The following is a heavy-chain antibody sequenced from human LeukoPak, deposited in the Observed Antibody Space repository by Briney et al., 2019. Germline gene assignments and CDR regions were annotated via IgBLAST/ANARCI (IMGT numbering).Heavy chain of an antibody. D-gene: IGHD3-10*01. CDR3: ARQTGSGLFSLP. Sequence: SETLSLTCAVSGVSISSNLWWTWVRQPPGKGLEWIAEIHHSGSINYNPSLKSRVTISVDKAKNQFSLNLNSVTAADTAVYYCARQTGSGLFSLPGGQGTPVTVSS. J-gene: IGHJ4*02. CDR1: GVSISSNLW. CDR2: IHHSGSI. V-gene: IGHV4-4*02.